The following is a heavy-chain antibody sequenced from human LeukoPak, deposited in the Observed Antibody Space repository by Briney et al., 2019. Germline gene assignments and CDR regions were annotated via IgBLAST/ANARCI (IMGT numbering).Heavy chain of an antibody. CDR1: RGSLSSRSYY. CDR3: ARILTTFDS. D-gene: IGHD4-11*01. V-gene: IGHV4-39*02. CDR2: FYYIGGT. J-gene: IGHJ4*02. Sequence: SETLSLTCTVSRGSLSSRSYYWGWLRQPPGKRLEWIGSFYYIGGTYYNPSLEGRVSISADSSQNHFSLKLTSVTAADTALYYCARILTTFDSWGQGTLVTVSS.